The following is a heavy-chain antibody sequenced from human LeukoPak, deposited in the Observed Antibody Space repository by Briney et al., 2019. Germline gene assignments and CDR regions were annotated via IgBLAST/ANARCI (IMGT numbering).Heavy chain of an antibody. CDR1: GFTFSSYA. CDR3: ASYFVGNSNWPFDY. J-gene: IGHJ4*02. D-gene: IGHD4-11*01. CDR2: ISGSGGST. Sequence: GGSLRLSCAASGFTFSSYAMSWVRQAPGKGLEWVSAISGSGGSTYYADSVKGRFTISRDNSKNTLYLQMNSLRAEDTAVYYCASYFVGNSNWPFDYWGQGTLVTVSS. V-gene: IGHV3-23*01.